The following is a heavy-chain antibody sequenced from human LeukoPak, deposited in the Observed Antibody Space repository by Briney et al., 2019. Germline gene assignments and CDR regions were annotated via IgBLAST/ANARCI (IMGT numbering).Heavy chain of an antibody. J-gene: IGHJ5*02. CDR2: TYYRSKWYN. CDR1: GDSLSSNSAA. Sequence: SQTLSLTCAISGDSLSSNSAAWNWIRQSPSRCLEWLGRTYYRSKWYNDYAVSVKSRITINPDTSKNQFSLQLNSVTPEDTAVYYCARDMWQQWLANWFDPWGQGTLVTVSS. D-gene: IGHD6-19*01. CDR3: ARDMWQQWLANWFDP. V-gene: IGHV6-1*01.